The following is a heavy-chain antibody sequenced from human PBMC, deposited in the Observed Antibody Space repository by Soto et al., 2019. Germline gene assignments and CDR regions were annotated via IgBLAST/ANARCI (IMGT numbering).Heavy chain of an antibody. CDR2: IYPGDSDT. Sequence: GESLKISCKGSGYSFTSYWIGWVRQMPGKGLEWMGIIYPGDSDTRYSPSFQGQVTISADKSISTAYLQWSSLKASGTAMYYCARARSSYYDFWSGYYDYYYYYGMDVWGQGTTVTVSS. CDR3: ARARSSYYDFWSGYYDYYYYYGMDV. J-gene: IGHJ6*02. V-gene: IGHV5-51*01. D-gene: IGHD3-3*01. CDR1: GYSFTSYW.